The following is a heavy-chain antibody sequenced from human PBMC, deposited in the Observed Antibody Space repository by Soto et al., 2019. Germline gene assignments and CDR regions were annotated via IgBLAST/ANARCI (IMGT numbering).Heavy chain of an antibody. J-gene: IGHJ5*02. D-gene: IGHD2-2*01. CDR2: ISGSGIST. V-gene: IGHV3-23*01. CDR3: AKETISTSCCNWFDP. CDR1: GFIFSSYA. Sequence: ELQLLESGGGLVQPGGSLRLSCAASGFIFSSYAMSWVRQAPGKGLEWVSAISGSGISTYYADSVKGRFTISRDNSKNPLYLQMNSLRAEDTAVYYCAKETISTSCCNWFDPWGQGTLVTVSS.